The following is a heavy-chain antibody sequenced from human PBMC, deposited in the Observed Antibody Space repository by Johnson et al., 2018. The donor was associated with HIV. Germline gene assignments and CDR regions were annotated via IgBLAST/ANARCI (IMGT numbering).Heavy chain of an antibody. CDR2: IYSGGST. D-gene: IGHD3-16*01. CDR3: ARSRTYDYVSMADAVDI. Sequence: QVQLLESGGGVVRPGGSLGVSCVASGFTFSSSGMHWVRQAPGKGLEWVSVIYSGGSTYYVDSVKGRFTISRDNSKNTLYLQMGSLRAEDMAVNYCARSRTYDYVSMADAVDIWGQGTMVTVSS. J-gene: IGHJ3*02. CDR1: GFTFSSSG. V-gene: IGHV3-NL1*01.